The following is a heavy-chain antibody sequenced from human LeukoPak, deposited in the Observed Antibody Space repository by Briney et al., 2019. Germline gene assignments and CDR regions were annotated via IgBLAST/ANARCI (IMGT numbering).Heavy chain of an antibody. CDR2: ISGSCGST. CDR3: AKDQLADYYDNSGYFDC. CDR1: GFTFSSYA. Sequence: GGSLRLSCAASGFTFSSYAMSWVRQAPGKGLEWVSAISGSCGSTYYADSVKGRVTISRDNSKNTLYLKMNRLRAEDTAIYYCAKDQLADYYDNSGYFDCWGQGTLVTVSS. D-gene: IGHD3-22*01. V-gene: IGHV3-23*01. J-gene: IGHJ4*02.